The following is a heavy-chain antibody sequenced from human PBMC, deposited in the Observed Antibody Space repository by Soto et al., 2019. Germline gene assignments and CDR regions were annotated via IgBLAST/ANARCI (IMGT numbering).Heavy chain of an antibody. J-gene: IGHJ3*02. V-gene: IGHV3-33*01. D-gene: IGHD4-17*01. CDR3: ASVATVTTRRSGAFDI. CDR2: IWYDGSNK. Sequence: GGSLRLSCAASGFTFSSYGMHWVRQAPGKGLEWVAVIWYDGSNKYYADSVKGRFTISRDNSKDTLYLQMNSLRAEDTAVYYCASVATVTTRRSGAFDIWGQGTMVTVSS. CDR1: GFTFSSYG.